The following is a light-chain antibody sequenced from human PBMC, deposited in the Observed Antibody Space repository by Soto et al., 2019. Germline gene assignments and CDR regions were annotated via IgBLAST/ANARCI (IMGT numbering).Light chain of an antibody. CDR2: AAS. J-gene: IGKJ1*01. CDR3: QQSYTTPVA. CDR1: QSISSY. V-gene: IGKV1-39*01. Sequence: DIQMTQSPSSLSASVGDRVTITCRASQSISSYLNWYQQKPGKAPNLPIYAASSLQTGVPSRFSGSGSGTDFTLTISSLQPEDFATYYCQQSYTTPVAFGQGTKVEIK.